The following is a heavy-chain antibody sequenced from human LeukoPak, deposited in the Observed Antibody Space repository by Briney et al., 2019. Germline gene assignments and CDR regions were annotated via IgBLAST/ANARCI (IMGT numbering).Heavy chain of an antibody. Sequence: SETLSLTCTVSGGSISSYYWSWIRQPPGKGLEWIGYIYYSGSTNYNPSLKSRVTISVDTSKNQFSLKLTSVTAADTAVYYCARVNSGSHWYFDLWGRGTLVTVSS. D-gene: IGHD3-10*01. CDR3: ARVNSGSHWYFDL. J-gene: IGHJ2*01. CDR1: GGSISSYY. V-gene: IGHV4-59*01. CDR2: IYYSGST.